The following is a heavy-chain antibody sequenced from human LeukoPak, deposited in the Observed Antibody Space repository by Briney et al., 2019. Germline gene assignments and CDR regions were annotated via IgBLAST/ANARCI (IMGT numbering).Heavy chain of an antibody. CDR1: GFTFSSYW. CDR3: GRGTGCYYYYYMDV. CDR2: IKQDGSEK. D-gene: IGHD3/OR15-3a*01. Sequence: PGGSLRLSCAASGFTFSSYWMSWVRQAPGKGLEWVANIKQDGSEKYYVDSVKGRFTISRDNAKNSLYLQMNSLRAEDTAVYYCGRGTGCYYYYYMDVWGKGTTVTVSS. J-gene: IGHJ6*03. V-gene: IGHV3-7*01.